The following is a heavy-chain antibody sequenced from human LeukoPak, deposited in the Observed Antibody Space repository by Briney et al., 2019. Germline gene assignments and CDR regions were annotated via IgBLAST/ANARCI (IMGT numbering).Heavy chain of an antibody. CDR3: ARVPIFGVVHQTFDY. J-gene: IGHJ4*02. D-gene: IGHD3-3*01. Sequence: SETLSLTCTVSGGSISSSSYYWGWIRQPPGKGLEWIGYIYYSGSTYYNPSLKSRVTISVDTSKNQFSLKLSSVAAADTAVYYCARVPIFGVVHQTFDYWGQGTLVTVSS. CDR1: GGSISSSSYY. V-gene: IGHV4-30-4*08. CDR2: IYYSGST.